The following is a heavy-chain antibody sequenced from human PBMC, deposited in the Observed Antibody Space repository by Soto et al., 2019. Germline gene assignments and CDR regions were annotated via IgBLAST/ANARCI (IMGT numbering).Heavy chain of an antibody. Sequence: QVQLVQSGAEVKKPGSSVTLSCKASGGTFSSYTISWVRQAPGQGLEWMGGIIPIFGTANYAQKFQGRVTITADESTSTAYMELSSLRSEDTAVYYCARGNHRWLQLWYFDLWGRGTLATVSS. D-gene: IGHD5-12*01. J-gene: IGHJ2*01. CDR1: GGTFSSYT. CDR3: ARGNHRWLQLWYFDL. CDR2: IIPIFGTA. V-gene: IGHV1-69*12.